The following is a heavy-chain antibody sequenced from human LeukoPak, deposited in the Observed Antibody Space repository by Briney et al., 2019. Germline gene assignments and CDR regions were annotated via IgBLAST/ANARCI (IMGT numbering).Heavy chain of an antibody. Sequence: ASETLSLTCTVSGGSISSYYWSWIRQPAGKGLEWIGRIYTSGSTNYNPSLKSRVTMSVDTSKNQFSLKLSSVTAADTAVYYCARVKENYDFWSGHDTYYYGMDVWGQGTTVTVSS. CDR2: IYTSGST. J-gene: IGHJ6*02. CDR1: GGSISSYY. V-gene: IGHV4-4*07. CDR3: ARVKENYDFWSGHDTYYYGMDV. D-gene: IGHD3-3*01.